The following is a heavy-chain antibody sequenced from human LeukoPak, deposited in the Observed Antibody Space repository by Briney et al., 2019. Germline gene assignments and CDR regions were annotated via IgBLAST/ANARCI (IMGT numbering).Heavy chain of an antibody. CDR2: ISTEIGNT. D-gene: IGHD2-15*01. CDR1: GYSFHDFG. CDR3: ARDRYGYCGGGSCFLFDY. J-gene: IGHJ4*02. Sequence: ASVKVSCKASGYSFHDFGISWVRQAPGQGLEWMGWISTEIGNTNYAQRLQGRVTMTRETSTSTVYMELTSLTSDDTAVYYCARDRYGYCGGGSCFLFDYWGQGTLVTVSS. V-gene: IGHV1-18*04.